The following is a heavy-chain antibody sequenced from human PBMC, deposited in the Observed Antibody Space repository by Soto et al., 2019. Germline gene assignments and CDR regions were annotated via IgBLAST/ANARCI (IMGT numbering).Heavy chain of an antibody. D-gene: IGHD4-17*01. J-gene: IGHJ4*02. CDR2: ILPVFGTT. Sequence: QVQLVQSGAEVKKPGSSVRVSCKASGGNFNSFVITWVRQAPGQGLEWMGGILPVFGTTDYAQKFQDRVAITADASTSTAYMELSGLASEDTAIYFCAQGAWGDYNLDWGKGTLVTVSS. V-gene: IGHV1-69*12. CDR1: GGNFNSFV. CDR3: AQGAWGDYNLD.